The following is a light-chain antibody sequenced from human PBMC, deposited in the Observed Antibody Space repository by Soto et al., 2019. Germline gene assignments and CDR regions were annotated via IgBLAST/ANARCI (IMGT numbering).Light chain of an antibody. CDR3: QQINSYPIT. V-gene: IGKV1-9*01. CDR1: QGINSY. Sequence: DIQLTQSPSFLSASVGDRVTITCRASQGINSYLAWYQQKPGKVPKLLIYAASTLQSGVPSRFSGSGSGTEFTLTISSPPPKDFATYYCQQINSYPITCGQGPRLEI. CDR2: AAS. J-gene: IGKJ5*01.